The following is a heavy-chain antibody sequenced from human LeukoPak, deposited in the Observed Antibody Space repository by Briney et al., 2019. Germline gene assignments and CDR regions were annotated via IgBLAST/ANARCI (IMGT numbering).Heavy chain of an antibody. CDR2: IYPYNSVST. Sequence: PLETLSLTCTVPGGSISSYYWGWIWQPPGEGLEWIGYIYPYNSVSTNYNPSLKSRVTISVDTSKNQFSLKLTSVTAADTAVYYCARSIRFDSWGQGSLVTVSA. CDR3: ARSIRFDS. CDR1: GGSISSYY. V-gene: IGHV4-59*01. J-gene: IGHJ5*01.